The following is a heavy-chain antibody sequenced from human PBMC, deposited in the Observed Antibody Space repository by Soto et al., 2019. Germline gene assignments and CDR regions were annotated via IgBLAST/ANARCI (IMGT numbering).Heavy chain of an antibody. V-gene: IGHV1-18*01. J-gene: IGHJ4*02. CDR3: ARDVVVVTASMFGFDY. Sequence: GASVKVSCKGSGYTFTSYDINWVRHAPGQGLEWMGWISAYNGNTNYAQKLQGRVTMTTDTSTSTAYMELRSLRSDDTAVYYCARDVVVVTASMFGFDYWGQGTLVTVSS. CDR1: GYTFTSYD. CDR2: ISAYNGNT. D-gene: IGHD2-21*02.